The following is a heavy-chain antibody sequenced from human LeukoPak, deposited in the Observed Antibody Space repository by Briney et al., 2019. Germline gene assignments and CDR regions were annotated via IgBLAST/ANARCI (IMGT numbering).Heavy chain of an antibody. CDR1: GGSISSGGYY. D-gene: IGHD6-6*01. CDR2: IYYSGST. Sequence: NPSETLSLTCTVSGGSISSGGYYWSRIRQHPGKGLEWIGYIYYSGSTYYNPSLKSRVTISVDTSKNQFSLKLSSVTAADTAVYYCARDHGSSSWYPFDYWGRGTLVTVSS. V-gene: IGHV4-31*03. J-gene: IGHJ4*02. CDR3: ARDHGSSSWYPFDY.